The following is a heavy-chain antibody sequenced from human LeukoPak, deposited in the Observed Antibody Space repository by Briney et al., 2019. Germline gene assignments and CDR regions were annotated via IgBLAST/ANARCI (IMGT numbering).Heavy chain of an antibody. CDR1: GFTLSSYA. Sequence: GALRHSRAASGFTLSSYAMHWVRPAPGKGLGWVGVISYDGSNKYYADSVKGRFTISRDNSKNTLYLQMNSLRAEDTAVYYCARGITIFGVALYGMDVWGQGTTVTVSS. J-gene: IGHJ6*02. V-gene: IGHV3-30-3*01. CDR3: ARGITIFGVALYGMDV. CDR2: ISYDGSNK. D-gene: IGHD3-3*01.